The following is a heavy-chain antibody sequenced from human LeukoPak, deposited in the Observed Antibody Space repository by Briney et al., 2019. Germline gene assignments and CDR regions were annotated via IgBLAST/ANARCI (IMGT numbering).Heavy chain of an antibody. D-gene: IGHD3-9*01. CDR2: IYTSGST. Sequence: SETQSLTCTVSGGSINNYYWSWIRQPAGKGLEWIGRIYTSGSTNYNPSLKSRVTMSVDTSKNQFSLKLSSVTAADTAVYYCERGRYILTGPDYWGQGTLVTVSS. J-gene: IGHJ4*02. CDR3: ERGRYILTGPDY. V-gene: IGHV4-4*07. CDR1: GGSINNYY.